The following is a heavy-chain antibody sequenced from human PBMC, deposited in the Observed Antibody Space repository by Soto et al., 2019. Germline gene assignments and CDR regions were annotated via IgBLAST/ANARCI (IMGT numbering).Heavy chain of an antibody. CDR1: GFTFSSYG. J-gene: IGHJ4*02. D-gene: IGHD1-26*01. CDR2: IWYDGSNK. V-gene: IGHV3-33*01. CDR3: ARVGATTLHYFDS. Sequence: PGGSLRLSCAASGFTFSSYGMHWVRQAPGKGLEWVAVIWYDGSNKYYADSVKGRFTISRDNSKNTLYLQMNSLRAEDTAVYYCARVGATTLHYFDSWGQGTLVTVSS.